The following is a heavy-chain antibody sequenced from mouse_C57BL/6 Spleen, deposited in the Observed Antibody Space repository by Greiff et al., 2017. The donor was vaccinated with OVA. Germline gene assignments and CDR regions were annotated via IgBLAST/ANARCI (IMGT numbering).Heavy chain of an antibody. CDR2: ISDGGSYT. J-gene: IGHJ2*01. CDR1: GFTFSSYA. CDR3: ERQDYDGSSPCYFDY. D-gene: IGHD1-1*01. V-gene: IGHV5-4*01. Sequence: EVQRVESGGGLVKPGGSLKLSCAASGFTFSSYAMSWVRQTPEKRLEWVATISDGGSYTYYPDNVKGRFTISRDNAKNNLYLQMSQLKSEDTAMYYCERQDYDGSSPCYFDYWGQGTTLTVSS.